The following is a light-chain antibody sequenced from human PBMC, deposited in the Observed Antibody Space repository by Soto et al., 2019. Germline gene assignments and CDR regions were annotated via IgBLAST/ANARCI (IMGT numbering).Light chain of an antibody. CDR2: DAS. Sequence: DIQMTQSPSTLSASVGDRVTITCRASQSISSWLAWYQQKPGNAPKLLIYDASSLESGVPSRFSGSGSGTEFTLTISSLQPDDFSTYSCQQYNSYSRTFGQGTKVEIK. J-gene: IGKJ1*01. CDR1: QSISSW. CDR3: QQYNSYSRT. V-gene: IGKV1-5*01.